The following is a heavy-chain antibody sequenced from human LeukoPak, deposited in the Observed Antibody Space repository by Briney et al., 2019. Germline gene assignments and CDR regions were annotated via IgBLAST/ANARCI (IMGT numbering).Heavy chain of an antibody. J-gene: IGHJ4*02. CDR3: ASRLGYCSGGSCYDY. CDR2: ISGSGGST. V-gene: IGHV3-23*01. CDR1: GFTFSGYA. Sequence: PGGSLRLSCATSGFTFSGYAMSWVRQAPGKGLEWVSAISGSGGSTYYADSVKGRFTISRDNSKNTLYLQMNSLRAEDTAVYYCASRLGYCSGGSCYDYWGQGTLVTVSS. D-gene: IGHD2-15*01.